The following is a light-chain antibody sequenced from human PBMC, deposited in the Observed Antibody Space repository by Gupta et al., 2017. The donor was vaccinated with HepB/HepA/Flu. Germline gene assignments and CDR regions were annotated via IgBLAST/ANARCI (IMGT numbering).Light chain of an antibody. CDR1: SSNIGHNY. Sequence: QSVLTQPPSASGTPGRRVIISCSGSSSNIGHNYVYWYQQLPGTAPNLLIYSNNQRPSGVPDRFSGSKSATSAALAISGLRSEEEADYYCEAWDGSLSDVWVFGGGTKLTVL. V-gene: IGLV1-47*02. CDR3: EAWDGSLSDVWV. J-gene: IGLJ3*02. CDR2: SNN.